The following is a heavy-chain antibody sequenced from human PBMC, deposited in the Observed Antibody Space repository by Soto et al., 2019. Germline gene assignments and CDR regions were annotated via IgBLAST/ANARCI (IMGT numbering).Heavy chain of an antibody. J-gene: IGHJ4*02. CDR2: MNPNSGNT. Sequence: ASVKVSCKASGYIFTSYDINWVRQATGQGLEWMGWMNPNSGNTGYAQKFQGRVTMTRNTSISTAYMELSSLRSEDTAVYYCARAGVRSGCLDYWGQGTLVTVSS. D-gene: IGHD6-19*01. V-gene: IGHV1-8*01. CDR1: GYIFTSYD. CDR3: ARAGVRSGCLDY.